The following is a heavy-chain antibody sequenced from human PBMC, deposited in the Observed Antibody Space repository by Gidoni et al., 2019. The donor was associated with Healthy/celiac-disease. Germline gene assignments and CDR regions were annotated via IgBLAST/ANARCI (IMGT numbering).Heavy chain of an antibody. CDR2: IKQDGSEK. CDR1: GFTFSSYW. Sequence: EVQLVESGGGLVQPGGSLRLSCAASGFTFSSYWMSWVRQAPGKGLEWVANIKQDGSEKYYVDSVKGRFTTSRDNAKNSLYLQMNSLRAEDTAVYYCARDRHVPLAYFDYWGQGTLVTVSS. CDR3: ARDRHVPLAYFDY. J-gene: IGHJ4*02. V-gene: IGHV3-7*01. D-gene: IGHD3-16*01.